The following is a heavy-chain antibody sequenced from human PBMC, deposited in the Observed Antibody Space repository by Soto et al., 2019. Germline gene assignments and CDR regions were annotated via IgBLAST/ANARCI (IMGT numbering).Heavy chain of an antibody. CDR3: ARGVGLYSNNVY. D-gene: IGHD4-4*01. CDR2: INAGNGNT. Sequence: QVQLVQSGAEVKKPGASVKVSCKASGYTFTSYAMHWVRQAPGQRLEWMGWINAGNGNTKYSQKFQGRVTITRDPSASTAYMELSSLKSEDTAVYYCARGVGLYSNNVYWGQGTLVTVSS. V-gene: IGHV1-3*01. CDR1: GYTFTSYA. J-gene: IGHJ4*02.